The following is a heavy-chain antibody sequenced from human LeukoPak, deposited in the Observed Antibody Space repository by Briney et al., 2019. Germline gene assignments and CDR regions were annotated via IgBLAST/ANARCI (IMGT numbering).Heavy chain of an antibody. D-gene: IGHD6-6*01. CDR1: GYTFTIYA. V-gene: IGHV7-4-1*02. CDR2: IKTNTGNP. Sequence: ASVTVSFKASGYTFTIYAMNWVRQAPGQGGEGMGWIKTNTGNPTYTQGFPGRVVFSLDTAVSTAYLHISSLKAEDTAVYYCARLPSSIAARRDYWGQGTLVTVSS. CDR3: ARLPSSIAARRDY. J-gene: IGHJ4*02.